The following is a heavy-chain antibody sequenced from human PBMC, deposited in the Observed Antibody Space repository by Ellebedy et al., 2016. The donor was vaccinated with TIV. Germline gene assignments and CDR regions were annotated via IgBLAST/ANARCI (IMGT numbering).Heavy chain of an antibody. D-gene: IGHD3-22*01. J-gene: IGHJ4*02. CDR2: ISGSGDST. V-gene: IGHV3-23*01. CDR1: GFSFSSYA. CDR3: ARDPPILIMLVVADY. Sequence: PGGSLRLSCAASGFSFSSYAMSRVRQAPGKGLEWVSGISGSGDSTSYADSVKGRFTISRDNSKNTLYLQMSGLGAEDTAVYYGARDPPILIMLVVADYWGQGTLVTVSS.